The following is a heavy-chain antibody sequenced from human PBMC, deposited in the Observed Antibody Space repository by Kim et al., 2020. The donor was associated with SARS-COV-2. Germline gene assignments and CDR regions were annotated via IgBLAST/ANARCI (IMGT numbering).Heavy chain of an antibody. V-gene: IGHV4-34*01. CDR1: GGSFSGYY. CDR3: ARRVRGVIGYFDL. Sequence: SETLSLTCAVYGGSFSGYYWSWIRQPPGKGLEWIGEINHSGSTNYNPSLKSRVTISVDTSKNQFSLKLSSVTAADTAVYYCARRVRGVIGYFDLWGRGTLVTVSS. J-gene: IGHJ2*01. D-gene: IGHD3-10*01. CDR2: INHSGST.